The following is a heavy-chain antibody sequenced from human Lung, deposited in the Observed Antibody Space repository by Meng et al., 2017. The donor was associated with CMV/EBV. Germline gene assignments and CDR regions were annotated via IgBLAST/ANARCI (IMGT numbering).Heavy chain of an antibody. CDR3: GRYTDIVSVIAATRDYWFDP. CDR1: SSYA. J-gene: IGHJ5*02. Sequence: SSYAITWVRQAPGQGLEWMGTIIPILAITKYAQKFQGRVTITADKTSSTVYMELSSLRSDDTAVYYCGRYTDIVSVIAATRDYWFDPWGQGTLVTSPQ. V-gene: IGHV1-69*04. CDR2: IIPILAIT. D-gene: IGHD2-15*01.